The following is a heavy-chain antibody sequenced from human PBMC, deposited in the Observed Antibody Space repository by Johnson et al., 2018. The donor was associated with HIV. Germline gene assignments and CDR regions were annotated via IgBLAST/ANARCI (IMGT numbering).Heavy chain of an antibody. Sequence: MQLVESGGGVVQPGRSLRLSCAASGFTFSSYAMHWVRQAPGKGLEWVAVISYDGSNKYYADSVKGRFTISRDNSKNTLYLQMNSLRAEDTAVYYCASRQYFSSFDIWGQGTMVTVSS. CDR3: ASRQYFSSFDI. J-gene: IGHJ3*02. CDR1: GFTFSSYA. CDR2: ISYDGSNK. V-gene: IGHV3-30-3*01. D-gene: IGHD3-3*01.